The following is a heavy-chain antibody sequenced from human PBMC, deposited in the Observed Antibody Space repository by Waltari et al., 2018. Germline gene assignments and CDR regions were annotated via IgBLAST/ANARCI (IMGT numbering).Heavy chain of an antibody. CDR1: GGSISSYY. D-gene: IGHD3-3*01. Sequence: QLQLQESGPGLVKPSETLSLTCTVSGGSISSYYWSWIRQPPGQGLEWIGYIYYSGSTNYNPSLKSRVTISVDTSKNQFSLKLSSVTAADTAVYYCARETLTTIFGVVMRGGMDVWGQGTTVTVSS. CDR2: IYYSGST. CDR3: ARETLTTIFGVVMRGGMDV. V-gene: IGHV4-59*01. J-gene: IGHJ6*02.